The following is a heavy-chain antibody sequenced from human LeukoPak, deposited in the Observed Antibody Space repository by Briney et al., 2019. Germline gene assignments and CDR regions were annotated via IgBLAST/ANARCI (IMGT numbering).Heavy chain of an antibody. Sequence: GGSLRLSCAASGFTFSGSAMHWVRQASGKGLEWVGRITSKPNNYATEYAAPVNGRFTISRDDSKNTAYLQMNSLKTEDTAVYYCTRHGRYSGGYQAFDYWGQGILVIVSS. J-gene: IGHJ4*02. V-gene: IGHV3-73*01. CDR3: TRHGRYSGGYQAFDY. CDR2: ITSKPNNYAT. CDR1: GFTFSGSA. D-gene: IGHD6-19*01.